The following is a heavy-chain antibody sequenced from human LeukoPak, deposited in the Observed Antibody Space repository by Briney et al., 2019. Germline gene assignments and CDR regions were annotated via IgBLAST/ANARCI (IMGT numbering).Heavy chain of an antibody. V-gene: IGHV3-7*01. D-gene: IGHD6-19*01. CDR1: GFTFSSYR. CDR2: IKQDGSEK. CDR3: AREGGSGWYGGNYFDY. Sequence: GGSLRLSCAASGFTFSSYRMSWVRQAPGKGLEWVANIKQDGSEKYYVDSVKGRFTISRDNAKNSLYLQMNSLRAEDTAVYYCAREGGSGWYGGNYFDYWGQGTLVTVSS. J-gene: IGHJ4*02.